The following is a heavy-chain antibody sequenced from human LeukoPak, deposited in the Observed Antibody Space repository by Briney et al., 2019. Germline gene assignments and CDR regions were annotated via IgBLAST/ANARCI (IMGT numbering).Heavy chain of an antibody. D-gene: IGHD6-19*01. V-gene: IGHV4-34*01. J-gene: IGHJ4*02. CDR1: GGSFSGYY. CDR3: AREDRYGGIAVAGYYFDY. Sequence: SETLSLTCAVYGGSFSGYYWSWIRQPPGKGLEWIGEINHSGSTNYNPSLKSRVTISVDTSKNQFSLKLSSVTAADTAVYYFAREDRYGGIAVAGYYFDYWGQGTLVTVSS. CDR2: INHSGST.